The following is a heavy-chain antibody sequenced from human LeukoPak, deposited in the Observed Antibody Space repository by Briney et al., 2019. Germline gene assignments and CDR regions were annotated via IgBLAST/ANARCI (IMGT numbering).Heavy chain of an antibody. J-gene: IGHJ6*01. V-gene: IGHV3-48*03. CDR2: ISSSGSTI. CDR3: AQRSGSEYYFYGMDV. Sequence: PGGSPRLSCAASGFTFSSYEMNWVRQALGKGLEWVSYISSSGSTIYYADSVKGRFTISRDNAKNSLYLQMNSLRAEDTAVYYCAQRSGSEYYFYGMDVWGKGPRSPSPQ. CDR1: GFTFSSYE. D-gene: IGHD1-14*01.